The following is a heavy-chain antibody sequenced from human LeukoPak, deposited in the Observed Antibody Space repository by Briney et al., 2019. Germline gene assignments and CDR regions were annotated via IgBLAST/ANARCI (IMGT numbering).Heavy chain of an antibody. D-gene: IGHD1-26*01. CDR3: ARDREGSYYDY. Sequence: SETLSLTCTVSGGSISTYYWSWIRQPPGKGLEWIGYVYYSGSTNYNPSLRSRVIISVDTSKNQFSLKLSSVTAADTAVDYCARDREGSYYDYWGQGTLVTVSS. V-gene: IGHV4-59*01. CDR2: VYYSGST. J-gene: IGHJ4*02. CDR1: GGSISTYY.